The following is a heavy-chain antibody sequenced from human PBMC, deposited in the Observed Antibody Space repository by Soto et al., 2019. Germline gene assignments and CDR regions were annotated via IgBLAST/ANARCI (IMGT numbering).Heavy chain of an antibody. CDR3: ARGHLAVVPVASWFYYMDV. J-gene: IGHJ6*03. D-gene: IGHD2-2*01. Sequence: ASVKVSCKASGYTFTNYAVHWVRQAPGQRLEWMGWINAGNGNTRFSQNLQGRVTITRDTSARTVYMELSSLRSEDKAVYYCARGHLAVVPVASWFYYMDVWGKGTTVTVSS. CDR1: GYTFTNYA. CDR2: INAGNGNT. V-gene: IGHV1-3*01.